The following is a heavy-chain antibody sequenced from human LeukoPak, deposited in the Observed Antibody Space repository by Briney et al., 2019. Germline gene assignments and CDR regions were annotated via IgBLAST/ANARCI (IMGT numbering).Heavy chain of an antibody. J-gene: IGHJ4*02. CDR1: GASISRFH. CDR3: ARKDGDY. CDR2: IYSSGSA. Sequence: SETLSLTCTVSGASISRFHWTWIRQSAGKGLEWIGLIYSSGSAIYNPSLKSRVAMSVDMTKNQLSLKLSSVTAADTAMYYCARKDGDYWGQGTLVTVSS. V-gene: IGHV4-4*07.